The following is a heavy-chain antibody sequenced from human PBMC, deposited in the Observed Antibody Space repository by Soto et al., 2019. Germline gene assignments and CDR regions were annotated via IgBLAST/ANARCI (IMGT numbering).Heavy chain of an antibody. J-gene: IGHJ4*02. CDR3: ARARPGIAVAPFDY. D-gene: IGHD6-19*01. V-gene: IGHV1-18*04. CDR2: ISAYNGNT. Sequence: APVKVSCKASGYTFTSYGISWVRQAPGQGLEWMGWISAYNGNTNYAQKLQGRVTMTTDTSTSTAYMGLRSLRSDDTAVYYCARARPGIAVAPFDYWGQGTLVTVSS. CDR1: GYTFTSYG.